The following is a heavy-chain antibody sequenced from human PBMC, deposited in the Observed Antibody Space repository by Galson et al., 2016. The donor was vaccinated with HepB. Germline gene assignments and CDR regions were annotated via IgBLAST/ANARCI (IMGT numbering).Heavy chain of an antibody. CDR3: VTSRKEGDGCHV. J-gene: IGHJ3*01. Sequence: QSGAEVKKPGESLNISCQDSGDTFTRQWIGWVRQEAGKGLECVGVIYPADSDTKYSPSFQGQVTISADTSITTAYLQWTNLRASDTAIYYCVTSRKEGDGCHVWSQGTMVTVSS. D-gene: IGHD3-16*01. V-gene: IGHV5-51*01. CDR1: GDTFTRQW. CDR2: IYPADSDT.